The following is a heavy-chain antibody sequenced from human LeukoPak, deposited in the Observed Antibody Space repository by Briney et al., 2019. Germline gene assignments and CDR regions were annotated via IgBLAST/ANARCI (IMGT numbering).Heavy chain of an antibody. CDR1: GFSLSTTGVA. J-gene: IGHJ4*02. D-gene: IGHD3-10*01. V-gene: IGHV2-5*01. CDR2: TYWNSDK. CDR3: AHKGRGSGSYTM. Sequence: SGPTLVKPTQTLTLTCTFSGFSLSTTGVAVAWIRQPPGKALEWLAVTYWNSDKSYRPSLKSRLTITKDTSKKQVVLMMTNMDPVDTATYYCAHKGRGSGSYTMWGQGTLVTVSS.